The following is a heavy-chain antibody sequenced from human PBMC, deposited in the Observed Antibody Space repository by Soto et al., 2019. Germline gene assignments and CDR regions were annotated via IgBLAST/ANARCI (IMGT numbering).Heavy chain of an antibody. CDR1: GDSVSSNSAA. CDR3: ARGVTMVLEVIINGYYYYGMDV. J-gene: IGHJ6*02. Sequence: PSQTLSLTCAISGDSVSSNSAAWNWIRQSPSRGLEWLGRTYYRSKWYNDYAVSVKSRITINPDTSKNQFSLQLNSVTPEDTAVYYCARGVTMVLEVIINGYYYYGMDVWGQGTRVTVSS. CDR2: TYYRSKWYN. D-gene: IGHD3-10*01. V-gene: IGHV6-1*01.